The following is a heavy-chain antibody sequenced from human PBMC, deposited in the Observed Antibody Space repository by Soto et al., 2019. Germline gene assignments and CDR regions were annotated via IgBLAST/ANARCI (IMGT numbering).Heavy chain of an antibody. Sequence: GESLKISCKGSGYSFTIYWISWVRQMPGKGLEWMGRIDPSDSYTNYSPSFQGHVTISADKSISTAYLQWSSLKASDTAMYYCARPSLGLGFGDYYYGMDVWGQGTTVTVS. CDR2: IDPSDSYT. CDR1: GYSFTIYW. J-gene: IGHJ6*02. V-gene: IGHV5-10-1*01. D-gene: IGHD3-10*01. CDR3: ARPSLGLGFGDYYYGMDV.